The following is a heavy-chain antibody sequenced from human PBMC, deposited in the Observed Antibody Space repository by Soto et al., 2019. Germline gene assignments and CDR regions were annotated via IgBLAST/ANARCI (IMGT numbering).Heavy chain of an antibody. D-gene: IGHD6-19*01. Sequence: GASVKVSCKASGYTFTSYYMHWVRQAPGQGLEWMGIINPSGGSTSYAQKFQGRVTMTRDTSTSTVYMELSSLRSEDTAVYYCARTQQMYSSGWNGAFEIWGQGTMVTVAS. J-gene: IGHJ3*02. V-gene: IGHV1-46*03. CDR3: ARTQQMYSSGWNGAFEI. CDR2: INPSGGST. CDR1: GYTFTSYY.